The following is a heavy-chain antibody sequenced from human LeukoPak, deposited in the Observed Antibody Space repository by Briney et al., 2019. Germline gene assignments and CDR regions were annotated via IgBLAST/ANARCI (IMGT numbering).Heavy chain of an antibody. D-gene: IGHD1-26*01. CDR3: ARDSGGSPFDI. Sequence: PGGSLRLSCAASGFTFSSYAMSWVRQAPGKGLEWVSAISGSGGRTYYADSVKGRFTISRDTSKNTLYLDMNSLRDEVTAVYYCARDSGGSPFDIWGQGTMVTVSS. V-gene: IGHV3-23*01. CDR2: ISGSGGRT. J-gene: IGHJ3*02. CDR1: GFTFSSYA.